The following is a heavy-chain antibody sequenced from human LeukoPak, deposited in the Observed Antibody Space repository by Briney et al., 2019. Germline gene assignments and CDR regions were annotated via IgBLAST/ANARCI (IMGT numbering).Heavy chain of an antibody. CDR3: ARHTSDYYGSGSYYKGRLKYYYYMDV. V-gene: IGHV4-4*07. CDR1: GGSINNYY. CDR2: IYSSGST. D-gene: IGHD3-10*01. Sequence: SETLSLTCTVSGGSINNYYWTWIRQPAGKGLEWIGRIYSSGSTNYNPSLKSRVTMSVDTSKNQFSLKLSSVTAADTAVYYCARHTSDYYGSGSYYKGRLKYYYYMDVWGKGTTVTISS. J-gene: IGHJ6*03.